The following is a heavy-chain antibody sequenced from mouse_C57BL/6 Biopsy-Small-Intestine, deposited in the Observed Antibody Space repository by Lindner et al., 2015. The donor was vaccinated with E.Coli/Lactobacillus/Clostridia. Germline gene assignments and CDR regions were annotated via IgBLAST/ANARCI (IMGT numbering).Heavy chain of an antibody. J-gene: IGHJ3*01. CDR1: GGTFSSYT. V-gene: IGHV1-69*02. CDR3: ARGTYGSGRPWDDAFDI. D-gene: IGHD2-2*01. CDR2: FSPHVGL. Sequence: SVKVSCKSSGGTFSSYTITWVRQAPGQGLEWMGRFSPHVGLLDYAQKFQGRVTITADKFTSTAYMDLSSLRSEDTAVYYCARGTYGSGRPWDDAFDIWGQGTMVTVSS.